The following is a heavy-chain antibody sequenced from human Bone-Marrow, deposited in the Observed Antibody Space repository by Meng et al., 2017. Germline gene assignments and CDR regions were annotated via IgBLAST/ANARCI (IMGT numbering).Heavy chain of an antibody. J-gene: IGHJ3*02. D-gene: IGHD3-22*01. CDR2: ITAGGVST. Sequence: GGSLRLSCAVSGFTFSSYAMSWVRQAPGKGLEWVSAITAGGVSTYYADSVKGRFTISRDNSKNTPYLQMNSLRAEDTAIYYCAKIATRYYDSSGYYLGRAFDIWGQGTMVTVSS. CDR3: AKIATRYYDSSGYYLGRAFDI. V-gene: IGHV3-23*01. CDR1: GFTFSSYA.